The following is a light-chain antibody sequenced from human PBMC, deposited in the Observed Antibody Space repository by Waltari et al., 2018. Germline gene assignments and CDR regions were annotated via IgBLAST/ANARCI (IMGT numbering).Light chain of an antibody. CDR1: NREIGAFNY. J-gene: IGLJ2*01. Sequence: QSALTQPRSVSGSPGQSINISCTGTNREIGAFNYVSWYQHHPGKAPKLIIYDVSTRPSGVPDRFSGSKSGNTASLTISGLQAEDEATYYCSSYTGSYSFVIFGGGTEMTVL. V-gene: IGLV2-11*01. CDR2: DVS. CDR3: SSYTGSYSFVI.